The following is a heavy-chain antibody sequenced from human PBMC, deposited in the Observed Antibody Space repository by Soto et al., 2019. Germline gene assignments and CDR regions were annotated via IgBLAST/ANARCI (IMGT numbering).Heavy chain of an antibody. D-gene: IGHD4-17*01. V-gene: IGHV3-30*03. Sequence: QVQLVESGGGVVQPGRSLTLSCAASGFTLRTYGLHWVRQAPGKGLEWVTMISHDGGEEYYVDSVKGRFTISRDTSKNALYLEMNSLRPEDTGVYYCARDYGPSNWYNSSDPWGQGTLLTVSS. CDR3: ARDYGPSNWYNSSDP. J-gene: IGHJ5*02. CDR1: GFTLRTYG. CDR2: ISHDGGEE.